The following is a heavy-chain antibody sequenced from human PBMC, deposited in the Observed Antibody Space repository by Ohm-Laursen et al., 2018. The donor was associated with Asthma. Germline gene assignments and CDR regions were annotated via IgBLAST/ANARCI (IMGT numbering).Heavy chain of an antibody. V-gene: IGHV4-34*01. J-gene: IGHJ6*02. CDR1: GGSLSVFN. CDR3: ARVVVPAVPYYYYYGMDV. CDR2: INHSGST. D-gene: IGHD2-2*01. Sequence: SETLSLTCSVSGGSLSVFNWSWIRQPPGKGLEWIGEINHSGSTNYNPSLKSRVTISVDTSKNQFSLKLSSVTAADTAVYYCARVVVPAVPYYYYYGMDVWGQGTTVTVSS.